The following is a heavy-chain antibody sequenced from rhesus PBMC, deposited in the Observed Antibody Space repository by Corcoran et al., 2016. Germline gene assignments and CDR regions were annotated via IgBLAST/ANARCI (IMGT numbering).Heavy chain of an antibody. V-gene: IGHV4S14*01. D-gene: IGHD3-9*01. CDR2: SYGSGGRN. CDR1: GGSISGYYY. CDR3: ASTHYEDDYGYYYTEFDY. Sequence: QVQLQESGPGLVKPSETLSLTCAVSGGSISGYYYWSWIRQPPGKGLEWIGSSYGSGGRNYLNPSLKSRVTLSVDTSTNQFSLKLSSLTAADTAVYYCASTHYEDDYGYYYTEFDYWGQGVLVTVSS. J-gene: IGHJ4*01.